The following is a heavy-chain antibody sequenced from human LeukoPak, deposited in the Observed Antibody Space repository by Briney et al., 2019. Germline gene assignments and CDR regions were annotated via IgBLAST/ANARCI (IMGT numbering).Heavy chain of an antibody. CDR2: IRYDGSNK. CDR3: AKGGNYDFWSGPDY. CDR1: GFTFSSYG. D-gene: IGHD3-3*01. J-gene: IGHJ4*02. V-gene: IGHV3-30*02. Sequence: PGGSLRLSCAASGFTFSSYGMHWVRQAPGKGLEWVAFIRYDGSNKYYADSVKGRFTISRDNSKNTLYLQMNSLRAEDTAVYYCAKGGNYDFWSGPDYWGQRTLVTVSS.